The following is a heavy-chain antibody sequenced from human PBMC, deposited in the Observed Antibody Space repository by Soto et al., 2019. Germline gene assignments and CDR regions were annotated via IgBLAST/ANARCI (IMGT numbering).Heavy chain of an antibody. CDR3: PRQGPGYNYGSD. Sequence: QVQLVESGGGLVKPGGSLRLSCVASGFTFSDYYMSWIRQAPGRGLEWISYISSSSSSTNYADSVKGRFTISRDNAENSLFLQMNSLTAEDTAIYYCPRQGPGYNYGSDWGQGTLVTVSS. J-gene: IGHJ4*02. CDR2: ISSSSSST. V-gene: IGHV3-11*05. CDR1: GFTFSDYY. D-gene: IGHD3-10*01.